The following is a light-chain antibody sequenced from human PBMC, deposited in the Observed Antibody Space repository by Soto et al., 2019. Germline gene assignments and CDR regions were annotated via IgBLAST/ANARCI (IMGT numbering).Light chain of an antibody. CDR3: QQSYSTPIT. CDR1: QGISRW. J-gene: IGKJ5*01. CDR2: DAS. Sequence: DIQRTQSPSSVSASVGDRVTITCRASQGISRWLAWYHKKPGKAPKLLMYDASSLQSGVPSRFSGSGSGTDFTLTISSLQPEDFATYYCQQSYSTPITVGQGTRLEIK. V-gene: IGKV1-12*01.